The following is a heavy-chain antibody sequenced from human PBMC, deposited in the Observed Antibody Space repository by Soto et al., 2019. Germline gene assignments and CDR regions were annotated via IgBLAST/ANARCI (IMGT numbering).Heavy chain of an antibody. CDR1: GGSFSGYY. CDR3: ARRPAYSSSSSWFDP. V-gene: IGHV4-34*01. Sequence: KTSETLSLTCAVYGGSFSGYYWSWIRQPPGKGLEWIGEINHSGSTNCNPSLKSRVTISVDTSKNQFSLKLSSVTAADTAVYYCARRPAYSSSSSWFDPWGQGTLVTVSS. CDR2: INHSGST. J-gene: IGHJ5*02. D-gene: IGHD6-6*01.